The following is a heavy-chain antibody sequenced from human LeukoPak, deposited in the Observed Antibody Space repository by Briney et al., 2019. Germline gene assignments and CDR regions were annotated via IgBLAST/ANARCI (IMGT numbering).Heavy chain of an antibody. Sequence: PSETLSLTCSVSGASINGYFWSWVRQTPERGMEWLGYVSQRGATTINPTLKSRVYITIEMSKSQISLSMTSVTAADSALYYCARDRRGSYYTFDVWGPGTIVSVS. CDR1: GASINGYF. D-gene: IGHD1-26*01. CDR3: ARDRRGSYYTFDV. V-gene: IGHV4-59*13. CDR2: VSQRGAT. J-gene: IGHJ3*01.